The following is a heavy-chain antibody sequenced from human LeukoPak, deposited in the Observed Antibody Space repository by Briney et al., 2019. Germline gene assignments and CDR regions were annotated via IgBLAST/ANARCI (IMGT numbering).Heavy chain of an antibody. V-gene: IGHV4-61*02. J-gene: IGHJ5*02. CDR2: IYTSGST. Sequence: PSQTLSLTCTVSGGSISSGSYYWSWIRQPAGKGLEWIGRIYTSGSTNYNPSLKSRVTISVDTSKNQFSLKLSSVTAADTAVYYCERGTMIGDWFDPWGQGTLVTVSS. CDR1: GGSISSGSYY. CDR3: ERGTMIGDWFDP. D-gene: IGHD3-22*01.